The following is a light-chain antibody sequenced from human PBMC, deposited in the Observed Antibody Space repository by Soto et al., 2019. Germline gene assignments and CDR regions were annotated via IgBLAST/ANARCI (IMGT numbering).Light chain of an antibody. J-gene: IGKJ1*01. V-gene: IGKV3-15*01. CDR1: QTIYSN. CDR2: RAS. CDR3: QQYQNLWT. Sequence: EIVMTQSPSTLSVSPGERATLTCRAGQTIYSNVAWYQQRPGQAPRLLIYRASTRATGVPARFSGSGSGTEFTLTISSLQSEDFALYYCQQYQNLWTFGQGTMVDIK.